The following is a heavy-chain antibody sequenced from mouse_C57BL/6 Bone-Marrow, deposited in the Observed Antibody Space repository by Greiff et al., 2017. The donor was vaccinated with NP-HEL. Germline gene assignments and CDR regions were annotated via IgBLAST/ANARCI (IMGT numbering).Heavy chain of an antibody. J-gene: IGHJ4*01. CDR1: GYSITSGYY. CDR3: AHYDYDGGYYAMDY. D-gene: IGHD2-4*01. Sequence: EVKLMESGPGLVKPSQSLSLTCSVTGYSITSGYYWNWIRQFPGNKLEWMGYISYDGSNNYNPSLKNRISITRDTSKNQFFLKLNSVTTEDTATYYCAHYDYDGGYYAMDYWGQGTSVTVSS. V-gene: IGHV3-6*01. CDR2: ISYDGSN.